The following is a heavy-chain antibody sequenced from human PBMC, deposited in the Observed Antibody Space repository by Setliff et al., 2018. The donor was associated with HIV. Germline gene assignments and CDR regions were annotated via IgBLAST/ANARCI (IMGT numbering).Heavy chain of an antibody. CDR1: GGSISSYY. CDR2: IYTSGST. J-gene: IGHJ6*03. V-gene: IGHV4-4*08. CDR3: ARDTLYYNFWSGYPRYYYYYMDV. Sequence: TSETLSLTCTVSGGSISSYYWSWIRQPPGKGLEWIGYIYTSGSTNYNPSPKSRVTISVDTSKNQFSLKLSSVTAADTAVYYCARDTLYYNFWSGYPRYYYYYMDVWGKGTTVTVSS. D-gene: IGHD3-3*01.